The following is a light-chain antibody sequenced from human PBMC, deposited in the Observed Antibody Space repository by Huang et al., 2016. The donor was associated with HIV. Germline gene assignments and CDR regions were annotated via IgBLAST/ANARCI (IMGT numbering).Light chain of an antibody. CDR1: QDISDY. Sequence: DIQMTQSPSSLSASVGARVTITCRASQDISDYLAWFQQKPGKAPKSLIFATSTLHSGVPSRFSVSGSGTAFTLTINNLQPEDFATYYCQQYRDYPRTFGQGTKLDIK. CDR3: QQYRDYPRT. CDR2: ATS. J-gene: IGKJ2*01. V-gene: IGKV1-16*01.